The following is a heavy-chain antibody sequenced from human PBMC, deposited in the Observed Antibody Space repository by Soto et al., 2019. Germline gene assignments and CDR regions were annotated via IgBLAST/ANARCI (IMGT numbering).Heavy chain of an antibody. J-gene: IGHJ5*02. V-gene: IGHV4-39*01. CDR2: IYYSGST. Sequence: SETLSLTCTVSGGSISSSSYYWGWIRQPPGKGLEWIGSIYYSGSTYYNPSLKSRVTISVDTSKNQFSLKLSSVTAADTAVYYCARLSYDFSYWFDPWGQGTLVTVSS. CDR3: ARLSYDFSYWFDP. CDR1: GGSISSSSYY. D-gene: IGHD3-3*01.